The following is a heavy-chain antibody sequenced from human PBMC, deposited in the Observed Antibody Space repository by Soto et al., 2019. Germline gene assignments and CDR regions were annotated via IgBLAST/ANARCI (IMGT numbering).Heavy chain of an antibody. D-gene: IGHD4-17*01. Sequence: QVQLVESGGGVVQPGTSLRLSCAASGFTFSRHGMQWVRQTPGKGLEWLAVILNDASGHWYADSVKGRFTISRDNVENTLYLQMNGLRLEDTAMYYCARDDDYPDNGFDYWGQGTLVTVSS. V-gene: IGHV3-33*01. CDR2: ILNDASGH. CDR3: ARDDDYPDNGFDY. J-gene: IGHJ4*02. CDR1: GFTFSRHG.